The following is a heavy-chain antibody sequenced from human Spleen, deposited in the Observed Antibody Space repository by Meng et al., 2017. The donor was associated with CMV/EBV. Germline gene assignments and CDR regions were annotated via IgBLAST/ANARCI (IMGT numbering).Heavy chain of an antibody. V-gene: IGHV3-30*02. J-gene: IGHJ4*02. CDR2: IRYDEKTK. D-gene: IGHD7-27*01. Sequence: GESLKISCTTSGFNFKIYGMHWVRQLPGEGLEWVAFIRYDEKTKYYADSVKGRFTIFRDNSRNTLYLQMNSLRAEDTAVYYCARDLGSLPDYWGQGTLVTVSS. CDR1: GFNFKIYG. CDR3: ARDLGSLPDY.